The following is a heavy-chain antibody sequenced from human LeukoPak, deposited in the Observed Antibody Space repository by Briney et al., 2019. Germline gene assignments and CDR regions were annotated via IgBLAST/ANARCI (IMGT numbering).Heavy chain of an antibody. V-gene: IGHV4-34*01. CDR3: ARGGYSGYDFWFDP. CDR1: GGSFSGYY. CDR2: INHSGST. J-gene: IGHJ5*02. Sequence: KPSETLSLTCAVYGGSFSGYYWSWIRQPPRKGLEWIGEINHSGSTNYNPSLKSRVTISVDTSENQFSLKLSSVTAADTAVYYCARGGYSGYDFWFDPWGQGTLVTVSS. D-gene: IGHD5-12*01.